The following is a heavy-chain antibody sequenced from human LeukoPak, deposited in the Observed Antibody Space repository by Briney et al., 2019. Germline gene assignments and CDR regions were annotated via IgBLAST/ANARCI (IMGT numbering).Heavy chain of an antibody. V-gene: IGHV3-23*01. J-gene: IGHJ4*02. CDR1: GFAFSRYA. CDR2: ISGSAGST. Sequence: GGSLRLSCAASGFAFSRYAMNWVRQAPGKGLEWVSGISGSAGSTYYADSVKGRFGISRDNSKNTLYLQMNSLRVEDTAVYYCAKSRGYSAYDFPDYWGQGTLVTVSS. CDR3: AKSRGYSAYDFPDY. D-gene: IGHD5-12*01.